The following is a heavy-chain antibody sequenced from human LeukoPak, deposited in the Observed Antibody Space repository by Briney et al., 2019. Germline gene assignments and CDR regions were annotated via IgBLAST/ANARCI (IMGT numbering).Heavy chain of an antibody. CDR2: IYSGGST. V-gene: IGHV3-66*01. CDR3: ARGIQGSYLENYFDY. CDR1: GFTVSSNY. D-gene: IGHD3-10*01. Sequence: PGGSLRLSCAASGFTVSSNYMSWVRQAPGKGLEWVSVIYSGGSTYYADSVKGRFTISRDNSKNTLYLQMNSLRAEDTAVYYCARGIQGSYLENYFDYWGQGTLVTVSS. J-gene: IGHJ4*02.